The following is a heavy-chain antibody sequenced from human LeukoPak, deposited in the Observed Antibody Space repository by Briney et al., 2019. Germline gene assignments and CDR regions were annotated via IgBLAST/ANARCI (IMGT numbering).Heavy chain of an antibody. J-gene: IGHJ4*02. CDR3: AKGVGVRRFLEWSDY. Sequence: SETLSLTCGVSGGSISRGGYSWSWIRQPPGKGLEWIGYIYQSGSTYYNPSLKSRVTISIDRSKNQFSLKLSSVTAADTAVYYCAKGVGVRRFLEWSDYWGQGTLVTVSS. V-gene: IGHV4-30-2*01. CDR2: IYQSGST. CDR1: GGSISRGGYS. D-gene: IGHD3-3*01.